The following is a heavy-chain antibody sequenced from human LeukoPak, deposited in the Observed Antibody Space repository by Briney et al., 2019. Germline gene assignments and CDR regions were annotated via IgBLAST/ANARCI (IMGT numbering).Heavy chain of an antibody. D-gene: IGHD6-13*01. CDR2: ISKSSSYI. J-gene: IGHJ5*02. V-gene: IGHV3-21*01. CDR3: ARVVAAGGPDWFDP. Sequence: GGSLRLSCAASGFTFSNYSMNWVRQAPGKGLEWVSYISKSSSYIYYADSVRGRFTISRDNAKKSLYLQMNSLRAGDTAVYYCARVVAAGGPDWFDPWGQGTLVTVSS. CDR1: GFTFSNYS.